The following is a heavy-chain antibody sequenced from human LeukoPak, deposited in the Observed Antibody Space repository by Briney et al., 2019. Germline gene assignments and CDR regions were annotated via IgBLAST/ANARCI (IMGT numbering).Heavy chain of an antibody. CDR3: SAYPVGVVVVATRYFDY. J-gene: IGHJ4*02. V-gene: IGHV3-15*01. CDR1: GFTFTNAW. Sequence: GGSLRLSCAASGFTFTNAWMNWVRQAPGKGLEWVGRIKSKIDGGTTDYAAPVKGRFTVSRDDSKNMLYLEMNSLENEDTAVYYCSAYPVGVVVVATRYFDYWGQGTLVTVSS. D-gene: IGHD2-15*01. CDR2: IKSKIDGGTT.